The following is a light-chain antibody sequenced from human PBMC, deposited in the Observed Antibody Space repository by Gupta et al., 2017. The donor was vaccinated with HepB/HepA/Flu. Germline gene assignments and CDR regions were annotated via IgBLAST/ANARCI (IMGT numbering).Light chain of an antibody. CDR2: GAS. Sequence: EIVMTQSTATLSVSPGERATLSCRASQSVSSNLAWYQQKPGQAPRLLIYGASTRATGIPARFSGSGSGTEFTLTISSLHSEDFAVYYCQQYNNWPPYTFGQGTKLEIK. CDR3: QQYNNWPPYT. V-gene: IGKV3-15*01. J-gene: IGKJ2*01. CDR1: QSVSSN.